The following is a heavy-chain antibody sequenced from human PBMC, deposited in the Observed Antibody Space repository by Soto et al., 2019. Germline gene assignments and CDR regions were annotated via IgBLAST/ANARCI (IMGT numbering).Heavy chain of an antibody. CDR1: GFTFSRYD. CDR3: AKVSGSHEA. D-gene: IGHD1-26*01. CDR2: ITGSGVST. J-gene: IGHJ5*02. Sequence: EVQLLESGGGLVQPGGSLRLSCAASGFTFSRYDMSWVRQAPGKGLEWVSVITGSGVSTYYADSVKGRFTISRDNSKNTLYLQMDSLRAEDTALYSCAKVSGSHEAWGQGTLVTVSS. V-gene: IGHV3-23*01.